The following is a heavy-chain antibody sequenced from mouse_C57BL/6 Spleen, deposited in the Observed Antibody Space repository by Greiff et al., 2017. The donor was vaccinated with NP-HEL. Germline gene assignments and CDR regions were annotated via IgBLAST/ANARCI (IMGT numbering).Heavy chain of an antibody. Sequence: EVKLQESGPGLVKPSQSLSLTCSVTGYSITSGYYWNWIRQFPGNKLEWMGYISYDGSNNYNPSLKNRISITRDTSKNQFFLKLNSVTTEDTATYYCAREGAYYSNYPGAWFAYWGQGTLVTVSA. V-gene: IGHV3-6*01. CDR3: AREGAYYSNYPGAWFAY. CDR1: GYSITSGYY. D-gene: IGHD2-5*01. CDR2: ISYDGSN. J-gene: IGHJ3*01.